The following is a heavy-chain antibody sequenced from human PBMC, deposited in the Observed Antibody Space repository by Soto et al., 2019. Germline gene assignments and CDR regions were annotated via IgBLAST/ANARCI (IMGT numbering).Heavy chain of an antibody. CDR2: IDPSYSQT. J-gene: IGHJ4*02. D-gene: IGHD3-22*01. Sequence: GECLKIYWKGSGWSLDGYWINWVRQKPGKGLEGMGRIDPSYSQTYYSPSFRGHVTSSVTKSITTVYLQWSSLRASDTAMYYCARQIYDSDTGPNFQDGFDSWGQGTPVTVSS. V-gene: IGHV5-10-1*01. CDR3: ARQIYDSDTGPNFQDGFDS. CDR1: GWSLDGYW.